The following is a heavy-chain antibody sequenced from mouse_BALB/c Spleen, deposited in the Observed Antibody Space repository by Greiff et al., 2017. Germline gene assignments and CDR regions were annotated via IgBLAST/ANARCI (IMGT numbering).Heavy chain of an antibody. V-gene: IGHV7-3*02. J-gene: IGHJ4*01. Sequence: EVQGVESGGGLVQPGGSLRLSCATSGFTFTDYYMSWVRQPPGKALEWLGFIRNKANGYTTEYSASVKGRFTISRDNSQSILYLQMNTLRAEDSATYYCARDITVVDYYAMDYWGQGTSVTVSS. CDR3: ARDITVVDYYAMDY. CDR1: GFTFTDYY. D-gene: IGHD1-1*01. CDR2: IRNKANGYTT.